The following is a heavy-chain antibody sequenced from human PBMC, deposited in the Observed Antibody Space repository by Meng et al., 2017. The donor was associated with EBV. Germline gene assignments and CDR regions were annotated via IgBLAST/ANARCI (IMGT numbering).Heavy chain of an antibody. CDR3: VKSRSSTPGVVDY. D-gene: IGHD3-10*01. V-gene: IGHV4-61*01. CDR1: RSSVSGGTYH. CDR2: IYDGGTT. Sequence: EQLPGSGRGRADASEALSRPCPFSRSSVSGGTYHWSWLRQPPGKELEWIGYIYDGGTTIYNPSLKSRVTILVDASKNQFSLKLSSVTTADTAVYYCVKSRSSTPGVVDYWGQGTLVTVSS. J-gene: IGHJ4*02.